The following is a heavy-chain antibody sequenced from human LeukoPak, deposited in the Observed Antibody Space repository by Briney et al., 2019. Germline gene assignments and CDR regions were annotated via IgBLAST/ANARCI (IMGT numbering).Heavy chain of an antibody. CDR2: ISSNGGST. D-gene: IGHD2-15*01. CDR1: GFTFSSYA. J-gene: IGHJ4*02. Sequence: GVLRLSCSASGFTFSSYAMHWVRQAPGKGLEYVSAISSNGGSTYYADSVKGRFTISRDNSKNTLYLQMSSLRAEDTAVYYCVKDRRRDCSGGSCFRSGFDYWGQGTLVTVSS. CDR3: VKDRRRDCSGGSCFRSGFDY. V-gene: IGHV3-64D*06.